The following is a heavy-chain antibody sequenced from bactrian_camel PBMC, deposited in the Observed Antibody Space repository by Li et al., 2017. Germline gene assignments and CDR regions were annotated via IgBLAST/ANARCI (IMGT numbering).Heavy chain of an antibody. CDR1: GYTYNDFC. CDR3: VTRLKNMGWAMNI. CDR2: IWTGGGSA. Sequence: VQLLESGGGSVQAGGALRLSCAASGYTYNDFCLGWFRQAPGKEREGVAKIWTGGGSAWYDDSVKGRFTISRVNAKNTVYLQMNSLKSEDTALYYCVTRLKNMGWAMNIWGQGTQVTVS. D-gene: IGHD3*01. J-gene: IGHJ4*01. V-gene: IGHV3S1*01.